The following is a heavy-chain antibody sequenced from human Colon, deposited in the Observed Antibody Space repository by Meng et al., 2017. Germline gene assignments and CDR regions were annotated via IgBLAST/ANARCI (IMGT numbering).Heavy chain of an antibody. V-gene: IGHV4-4*07. CDR3: ARVQRFCTGGICSNWFDP. CDR2: IYSSGRT. D-gene: IGHD2-15*01. CDR1: GGAMSGYY. J-gene: IGHJ5*02. Sequence: QGLRQGEGQGLVRPSETLSLTCTVSGGAMSGYYWNWIRQPAGKGLEWIGHIYSSGRTNYNPSLKSRVTISVDSSKNQFSLNLTSVTAADTAVYFCARVQRFCTGGICSNWFDPWGQGTLVTVSS.